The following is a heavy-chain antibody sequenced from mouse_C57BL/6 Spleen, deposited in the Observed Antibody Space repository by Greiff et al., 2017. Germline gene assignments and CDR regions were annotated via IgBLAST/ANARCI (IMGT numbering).Heavy chain of an antibody. V-gene: IGHV1-5*01. CDR3: TRSITTVVAFDV. D-gene: IGHD1-1*01. CDR1: GYTFTSYW. CDR2: IYPGNSDT. J-gene: IGHJ1*03. Sequence: VQLQQSGTVLARPGASVKMSCKTSGYTFTSYWMHWVKQRPGQGLEWIGAIYPGNSDTSYNQKFKGKAKLTAVTSASTAYMELSSLTNEDSAVYYCTRSITTVVAFDVWGTGTTVTVSS.